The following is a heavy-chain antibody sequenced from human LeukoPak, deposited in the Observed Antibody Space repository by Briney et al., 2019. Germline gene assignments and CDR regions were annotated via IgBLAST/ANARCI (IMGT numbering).Heavy chain of an antibody. CDR2: IYQTGGT. Sequence: SETLSLTCAVSGDSISGADHSWNWIRQPPGKGVEWIGYIYQTGGTYYNPSVKTRVTMSVNRSNNQFSLNLRSATAADTAVYFCARVQFPSDWFGPWGQGILVTVSS. V-gene: IGHV4-30-2*01. CDR1: GDSISGADHS. D-gene: IGHD5-24*01. J-gene: IGHJ5*02. CDR3: ARVQFPSDWFGP.